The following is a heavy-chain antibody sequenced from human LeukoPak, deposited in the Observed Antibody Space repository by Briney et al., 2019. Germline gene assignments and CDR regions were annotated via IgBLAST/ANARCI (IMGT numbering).Heavy chain of an antibody. Sequence: GRPLRLSCAASGFTFGDYAMHWVRQAPGQGLEWVSGISWTSGIIGYADSVKGRFTISRDSAKNSLYLQMNSLRAEDTAVYYCARGERDYYDSSGYYLNWFDPWGQGTLVTVSS. CDR3: ARGERDYYDSSGYYLNWFDP. J-gene: IGHJ5*02. CDR2: ISWTSGII. V-gene: IGHV3-9*01. D-gene: IGHD3-22*01. CDR1: GFTFGDYA.